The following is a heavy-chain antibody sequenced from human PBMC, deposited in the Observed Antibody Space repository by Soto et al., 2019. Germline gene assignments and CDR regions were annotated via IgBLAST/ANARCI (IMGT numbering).Heavy chain of an antibody. Sequence: GGSLRLSCAASGFTFSDYYMSWIRQAPGKGLEWLSYISSSGSTIYYADSVKGRFTISRDNAKNSLYLQMNSLRAEDTAVYYCARPTEYCSGGSCYSCASDYWGQGTLVTVSS. CDR2: ISSSGSTI. CDR3: ARPTEYCSGGSCYSCASDY. V-gene: IGHV3-11*01. CDR1: GFTFSDYY. D-gene: IGHD2-15*01. J-gene: IGHJ4*02.